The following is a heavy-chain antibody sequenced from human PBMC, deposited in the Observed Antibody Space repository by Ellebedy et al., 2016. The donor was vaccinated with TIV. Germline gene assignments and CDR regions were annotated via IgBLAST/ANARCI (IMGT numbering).Heavy chain of an antibody. CDR3: ARDRRYCSGDSCSYYFDY. J-gene: IGHJ4*02. CDR2: IYYSGST. Sequence: SETLSLTCTVSGGSISSSSYYWGWIRQPPGKGLEWIGSIYYSGSTYYNPSLKSRVTISVDTSKNQFSLKLSSVTAADTAVYYCARDRRYCSGDSCSYYFDYWGQGTLVTVFS. CDR1: GGSISSSSYY. V-gene: IGHV4-39*07. D-gene: IGHD2-15*01.